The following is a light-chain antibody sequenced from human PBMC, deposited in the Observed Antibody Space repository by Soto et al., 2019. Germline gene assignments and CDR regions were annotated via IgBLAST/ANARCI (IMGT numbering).Light chain of an antibody. CDR1: QSVSSSY. CDR2: GAS. V-gene: IGKV3-20*01. CDR3: QQYGSSPPYT. Sequence: EIGLTQSPGTLSLSPGERATLSCRASQSVSSSYLAWYQQTPGPATRLLIYGASSRATGIPDRFSGSGSGTDFTLTISRLEPEDFAVYYCQQYGSSPPYTFGQGTKMEIK. J-gene: IGKJ2*01.